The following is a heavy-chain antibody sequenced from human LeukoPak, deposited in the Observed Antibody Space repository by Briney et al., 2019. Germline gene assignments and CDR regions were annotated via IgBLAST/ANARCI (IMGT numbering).Heavy chain of an antibody. CDR1: GFTFSSFG. D-gene: IGHD3-22*01. V-gene: IGHV3-23*01. Sequence: GGSLRLSCAASGFTFSSFGMSWVRQAPGKGLEWVSSMSGSGGRTYYTDSVKGRFTISRDNSKNTLYLQMNSLRAEDTAVYYCAKASAMIVVVSKHFDYWGQGTLVTVSS. CDR3: AKASAMIVVVSKHFDY. CDR2: MSGSGGRT. J-gene: IGHJ4*02.